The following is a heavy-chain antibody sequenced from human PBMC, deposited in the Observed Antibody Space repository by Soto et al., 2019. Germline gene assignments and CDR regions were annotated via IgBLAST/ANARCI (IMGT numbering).Heavy chain of an antibody. CDR2: ISPYNDQT. Sequence: QVQLVQSASEVMKPGASVKVSCKASGYTFIRYGITWVRQAPGQRLEWMGWISPYNDQTIYAQKLQGRVTMTADTSTRTVYMQLRSLKSDDTAVYYCARGGYYDNVWGKLSHYGLDVWGQGTSVTASS. CDR3: ARGGYYDNVWGKLSHYGLDV. CDR1: GYTFIRYG. V-gene: IGHV1-18*01. D-gene: IGHD3-16*01. J-gene: IGHJ6*02.